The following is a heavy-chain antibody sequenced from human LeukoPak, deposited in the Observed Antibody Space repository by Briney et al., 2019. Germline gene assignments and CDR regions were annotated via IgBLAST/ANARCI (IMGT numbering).Heavy chain of an antibody. V-gene: IGHV3-30*18. CDR3: AKEPTSYSSGWYFHD. CDR1: GFTFDGYA. J-gene: IGHJ1*01. CDR2: VSYDGRTT. D-gene: IGHD6-25*01. Sequence: AGGSLRPSCVASGFTFDGYAMHWVRQVPGKGLEWLAVVSYDGRTTFYADSVKGRFTISRDNSKNTLDLEMDSLRTEDTAVYYCAKEPTSYSSGWYFHDWGQGTLIILSS.